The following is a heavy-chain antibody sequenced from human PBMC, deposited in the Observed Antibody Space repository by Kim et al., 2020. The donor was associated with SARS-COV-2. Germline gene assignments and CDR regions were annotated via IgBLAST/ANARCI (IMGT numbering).Heavy chain of an antibody. J-gene: IGHJ5*02. CDR3: ARGLTMIVVVIPGGWFDP. D-gene: IGHD3-22*01. Sequence: SETLSLTCTVSGGSISSSSYYWGWIRQPPGKGLEWIGSIYYSGSTYYNPSLKSRVTISVDTSKNQFSLKLSSVTAADTAVYYCARGLTMIVVVIPGGWFDPWGQATLVTVSS. V-gene: IGHV4-39*01. CDR1: GGSISSSSYY. CDR2: IYYSGST.